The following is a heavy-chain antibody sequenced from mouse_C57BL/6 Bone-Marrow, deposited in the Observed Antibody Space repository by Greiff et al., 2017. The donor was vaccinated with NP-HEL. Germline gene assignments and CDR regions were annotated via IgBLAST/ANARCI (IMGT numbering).Heavy chain of an antibody. Sequence: EVMLVESGGGLVKPGGSLKLSCAASGFTFSSYTMSWVRQTPEKRLEWVATISGGGGNTYYPDSVKGRFTISRDNAKNTLYLQMSSLRSEDTALYYCASLGLDWYFDVWGTGTTVTVSS. CDR1: GFTFSSYT. CDR3: ASLGLDWYFDV. CDR2: ISGGGGNT. V-gene: IGHV5-9*01. D-gene: IGHD4-1*01. J-gene: IGHJ1*03.